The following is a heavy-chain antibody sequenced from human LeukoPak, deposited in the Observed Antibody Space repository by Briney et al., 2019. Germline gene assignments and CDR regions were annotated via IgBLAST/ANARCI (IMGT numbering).Heavy chain of an antibody. CDR1: GYTFTSYA. Sequence: ASVKVSCKASGYTFTSYAISWVRQAPGQGLEWMGWINPRSGATKYAQKFQGRVTMTRDTSIYTAYMELSSLMSDDAAVYYCARADWFLGITQYFDYWGQGTLVTVSS. V-gene: IGHV1-2*02. D-gene: IGHD3-3*01. J-gene: IGHJ4*02. CDR3: ARADWFLGITQYFDY. CDR2: INPRSGAT.